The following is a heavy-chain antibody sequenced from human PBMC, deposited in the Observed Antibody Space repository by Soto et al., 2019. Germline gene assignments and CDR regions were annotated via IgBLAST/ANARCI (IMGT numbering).Heavy chain of an antibody. D-gene: IGHD5-12*01. CDR1: GFTFDDYT. CDR3: AKDTGGYDGDYYYGMDV. Sequence: PGGSLRLSCAASGFTFDDYTMHWVRQAPGKGLEWVSLISWDGGSTYYADSVKGRFTISRDNSKNSLYLQMNSLRTEDTALYYCAKDTGGYDGDYYYGMDVWGQGTTVTVSS. V-gene: IGHV3-43*01. CDR2: ISWDGGST. J-gene: IGHJ6*02.